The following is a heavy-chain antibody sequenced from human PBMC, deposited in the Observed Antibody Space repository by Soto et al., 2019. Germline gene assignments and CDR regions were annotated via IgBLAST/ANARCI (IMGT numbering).Heavy chain of an antibody. CDR1: GFTFDDYA. CDR2: ISWNSGII. J-gene: IGHJ4*02. Sequence: EVQLVESGGGWVQPGRSLRLSCAASGFTFDDYAMHLVRQAPGKGLELVSGISWNSGIIDYADSVKGRFTSSRDNAKNSLYLQMNSLRAEDTALYYCAKGYSYGVLEPLGYWGQGTLVTVSS. D-gene: IGHD5-18*01. CDR3: AKGYSYGVLEPLGY. V-gene: IGHV3-9*01.